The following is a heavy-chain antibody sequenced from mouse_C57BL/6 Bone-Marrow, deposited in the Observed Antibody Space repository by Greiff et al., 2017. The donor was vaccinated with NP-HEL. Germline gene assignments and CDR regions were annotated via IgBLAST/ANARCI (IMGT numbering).Heavy chain of an antibody. V-gene: IGHV14-1*01. J-gene: IGHJ2*01. CDR2: IDPEDGDT. CDR3: TTLRLLRYFDY. D-gene: IGHD2-3*01. Sequence: VHVKQSGAELVRPGASVKLSCTASGFNIKDYYMHWVKQRPEQGLEWIGRIDPEDGDTEYAPKFQGKATMTADTSSNTAYLQLSSLTSEDTAVYYCTTLRLLRYFDYWGQGTTLTVSS. CDR1: GFNIKDYY.